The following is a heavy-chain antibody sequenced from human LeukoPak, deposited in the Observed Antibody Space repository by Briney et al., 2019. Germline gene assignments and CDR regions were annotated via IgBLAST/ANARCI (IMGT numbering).Heavy chain of an antibody. J-gene: IGHJ4*02. V-gene: IGHV4-39*07. CDR3: ARVDSQWVVFPGVGYFDY. CDR2: IYYSGST. D-gene: IGHD6-19*01. CDR1: GGSISSSSHY. Sequence: SETLSLTCTVSGGSISSSSHYWGWIRQPPGKGLEWIGSIYYSGSTYYNPSLKSRVTISVDTSKNQFSLKVSSVTAADTAVYYCARVDSQWVVFPGVGYFDYWGQGTLVTVSS.